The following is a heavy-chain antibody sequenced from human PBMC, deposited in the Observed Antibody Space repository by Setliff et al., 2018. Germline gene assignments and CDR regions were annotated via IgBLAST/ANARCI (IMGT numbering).Heavy chain of an antibody. CDR3: VKEDDSSGYYYRYCDY. CDR1: GYTFTSYG. D-gene: IGHD3-22*01. J-gene: IGHJ4*02. Sequence: GASVKVSCKASGYTFTSYGITWVRQAPGQGLEWMGIINPSGGSTSYAQKFQGRVTMTRDTSTSTVYMELSSLRSEDTAVYYCVKEDDSSGYYYRYCDYWGQGTLVTVSS. V-gene: IGHV1-46*01. CDR2: INPSGGST.